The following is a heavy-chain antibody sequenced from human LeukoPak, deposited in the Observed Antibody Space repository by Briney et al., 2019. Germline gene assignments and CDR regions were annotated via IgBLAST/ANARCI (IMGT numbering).Heavy chain of an antibody. Sequence: ASVKVSCKASGYTFTGYYMHWVRQAPGQGLEWMGWINPNSGGTNYAQKFQGRVTMTRDTSISTAYMELSRLRSEDTAVYYCAICSSTWSGDRPDSWGQGSLVTVSS. J-gene: IGHJ4*02. CDR2: INPNSGGT. CDR1: GYTFTGYY. V-gene: IGHV1-2*02. CDR3: AICSSTWSGDRPDS. D-gene: IGHD2-2*01.